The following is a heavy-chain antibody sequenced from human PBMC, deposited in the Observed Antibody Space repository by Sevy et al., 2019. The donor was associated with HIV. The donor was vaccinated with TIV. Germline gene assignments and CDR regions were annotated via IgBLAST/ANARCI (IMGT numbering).Heavy chain of an antibody. CDR1: GYTFTSYG. CDR3: AKILAFCSSTSCYPGYYYYGMDV. D-gene: IGHD2-2*01. Sequence: ASVKVSCTASGYTFTSYGISWVRQAPGQGLEWMGWMNPNSGNTGYAQKFQGRVTMTRNTSISTAYMELNSLRSEDTAVYYCAKILAFCSSTSCYPGYYYYGMDVWGQGTTVTVSS. V-gene: IGHV1-8*02. J-gene: IGHJ6*02. CDR2: MNPNSGNT.